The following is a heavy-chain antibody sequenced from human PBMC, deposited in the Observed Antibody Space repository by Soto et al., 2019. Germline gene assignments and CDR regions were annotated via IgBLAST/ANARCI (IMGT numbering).Heavy chain of an antibody. Sequence: SATLSLTCAVYGGSFSGYYWSWIRQPPGKGLEWIGEINHSGSTNYNPSLKSRVTISVDTSKKQISLKLSSVTAADTAVYSCAREGYSSAWWGFDYWSQGTLVTVS. CDR1: GGSFSGYY. CDR3: AREGYSSAWWGFDY. D-gene: IGHD6-19*01. J-gene: IGHJ4*02. CDR2: INHSGST. V-gene: IGHV4-34*01.